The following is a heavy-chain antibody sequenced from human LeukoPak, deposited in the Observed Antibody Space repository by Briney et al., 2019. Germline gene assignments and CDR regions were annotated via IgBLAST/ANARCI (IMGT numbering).Heavy chain of an antibody. D-gene: IGHD3-9*01. CDR2: IIPIFGTA. CDR1: GGTFSSYA. CDR3: ARENYDILTGNAFDI. J-gene: IGHJ3*02. V-gene: IGHV1-69*06. Sequence: SVKVSCTASGGTFSSYAISWVRQAPGQGLEWMGGIIPIFGTANYAQKFQGRVTITADKSTSTAYMELSSLRSEDTAVYYCARENYDILTGNAFDIWGQGTMVTVSS.